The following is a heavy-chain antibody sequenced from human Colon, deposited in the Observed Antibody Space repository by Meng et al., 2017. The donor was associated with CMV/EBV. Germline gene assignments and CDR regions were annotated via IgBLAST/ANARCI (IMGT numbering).Heavy chain of an antibody. CDR2: SYSGASGT. D-gene: IGHD6-19*01. CDR1: GFTFSSYA. CDR3: AKGVKGWVSAPDY. V-gene: IGHV3-23*03. Sequence: GGSLRLSCATSGFTFSSYAMSWVRQAPGKGLERVSVSYSGASGTNYVDSVKGRFTISRDNSKNTLYLQMNSLRAEDTALYYCAKGVKGWVSAPDYWGQGTLVIVSS. J-gene: IGHJ4*02.